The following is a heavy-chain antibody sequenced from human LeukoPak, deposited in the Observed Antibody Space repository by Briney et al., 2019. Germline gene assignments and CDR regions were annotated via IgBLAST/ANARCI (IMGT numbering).Heavy chain of an antibody. V-gene: IGHV3-66*01. Sequence: GGSLRLSCAASGFTVSSNYMSWVRQAPGKGLEWVSVIYSGGSTYYADSVKGRFTISRDNSKNTLYLQMNSLRAEDTAVYYCASGYYDSSGYYPVSDNWFDPWGQGTLVTVSS. J-gene: IGHJ5*02. CDR3: ASGYYDSSGYYPVSDNWFDP. CDR1: GFTVSSNY. CDR2: IYSGGST. D-gene: IGHD3-22*01.